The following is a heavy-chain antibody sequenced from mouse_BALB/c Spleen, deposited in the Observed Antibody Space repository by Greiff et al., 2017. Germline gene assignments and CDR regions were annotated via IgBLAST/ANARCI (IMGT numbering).Heavy chain of an antibody. J-gene: IGHJ2*01. CDR2: ISNGGGST. CDR3: AINWTGYFDY. Sequence: EVMLVESGGGLVQPGGSLKLSCAASGFTFSSYTMSWVRQTPEKRLEWVAYISNGGGSTYYPDTVKGRFTISRDNAKNTLYLQMSSLKSEDTAMYYCAINWTGYFDYWGQGTTLTVSS. D-gene: IGHD4-1*02. CDR1: GFTFSSYT. V-gene: IGHV5-12-2*01.